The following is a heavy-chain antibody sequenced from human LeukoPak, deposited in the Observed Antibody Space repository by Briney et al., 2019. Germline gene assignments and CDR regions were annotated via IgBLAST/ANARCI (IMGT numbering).Heavy chain of an antibody. CDR1: GGSISSGTW. CDR3: GVGVT. D-gene: IGHD3-10*01. CDR2: IYYSGST. J-gene: IGHJ3*01. Sequence: SETLSLTCAVSGGSISSGTWWSWVRQPPGKGLEWIGYIYYSGSTYYNPSLKSRVTISVDTSKNQFSLKLSSVTAADTAVYYCGVGVTWGQGTMVTVSS. V-gene: IGHV4-31*11.